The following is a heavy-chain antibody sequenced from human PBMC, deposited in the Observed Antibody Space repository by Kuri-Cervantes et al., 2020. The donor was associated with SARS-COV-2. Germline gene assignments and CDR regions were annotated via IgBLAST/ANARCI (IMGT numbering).Heavy chain of an antibody. CDR2: ISYDGSNK. CDR3: ARVPGVDQYYYDSSGYSPPAPGDWYFDL. Sequence: GESLKISCAASGFTFSSYWMSWVRQAPGKGLEWVAVISYDGSNKYYADSVKGRFTISRDNSKNTLYLQMNSLRAEDTAVYYCARVPGVDQYYYDSSGYSPPAPGDWYFDLWGRGTLVTVSS. J-gene: IGHJ2*01. CDR1: GFTFSSYW. D-gene: IGHD3-22*01. V-gene: IGHV3-30-3*01.